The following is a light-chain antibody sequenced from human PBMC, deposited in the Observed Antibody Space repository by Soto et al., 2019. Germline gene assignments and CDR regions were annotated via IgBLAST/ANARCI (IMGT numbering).Light chain of an antibody. CDR3: CSYAGSSVWV. Sequence: QSALTQPRSVSGSPGQSVIISCTGTSSDVGGYKYVSWYQQHPGKAPKLVIYDVSERPSGVPARFSGSKSGNTASLTISGLQAEDEDDYHCCSYAGSSVWVFGGGTKLTVL. J-gene: IGLJ3*02. V-gene: IGLV2-11*01. CDR1: SSDVGGYKY. CDR2: DVS.